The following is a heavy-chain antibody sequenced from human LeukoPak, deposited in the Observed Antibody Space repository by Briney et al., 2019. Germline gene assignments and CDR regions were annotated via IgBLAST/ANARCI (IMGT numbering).Heavy chain of an antibody. CDR3: AKATSPAVYFDY. CDR2: ISSSNSYI. V-gene: IGHV3-21*04. CDR1: GFSFSTYT. J-gene: IGHJ4*02. Sequence: GGSLRLSCAASGFSFSTYTMNWVRQAPGKGLEWVSSISSSNSYIFYADSVRGRFTISRDNAKNSLYLQMSSLRAEDTAVYSCAKATSPAVYFDYWGQGTLVTVSS.